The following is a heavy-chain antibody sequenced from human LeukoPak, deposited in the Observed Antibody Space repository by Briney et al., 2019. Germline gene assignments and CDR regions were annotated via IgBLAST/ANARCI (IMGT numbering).Heavy chain of an antibody. J-gene: IGHJ4*02. CDR1: NYYISSGSY. Sequence: RPSETLSLTCGVSNYYISSGSYWSWIRQPPGKGLEWIGSIYHTGSAYYSSSLQSRVTISVDTSKNQFSVKLSSVTAADTAVYYCARANDRGGPSPLDYWGQGTLVTVSS. CDR3: ARANDRGGPSPLDY. D-gene: IGHD2-2*01. CDR2: IYHTGSA. V-gene: IGHV4-38-2*01.